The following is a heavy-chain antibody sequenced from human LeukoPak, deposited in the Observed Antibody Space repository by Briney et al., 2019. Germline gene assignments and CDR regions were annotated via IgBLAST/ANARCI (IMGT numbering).Heavy chain of an antibody. CDR2: INPNSGGT. Sequence: ASVKVSCKASGYTFTGYYMHWVRQAPGQGLEWMGWINPNSGGTNYAQNFQGWVTMTRDTSISTAYMELSRLRSDDTAVYYCARDRQYGSGAGHMDVWGQGTTVTVSS. V-gene: IGHV1-2*04. D-gene: IGHD3-10*01. J-gene: IGHJ6*02. CDR3: ARDRQYGSGAGHMDV. CDR1: GYTFTGYY.